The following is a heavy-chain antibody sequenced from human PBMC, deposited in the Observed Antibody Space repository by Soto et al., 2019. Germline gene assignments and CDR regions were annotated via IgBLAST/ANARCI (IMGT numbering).Heavy chain of an antibody. D-gene: IGHD3-22*01. V-gene: IGHV1-8*01. CDR3: AIDTMTPLATPNDY. CDR1: GYTFTSYD. CDR2: MNPNSGNT. Sequence: ASVKVSCKASGYTFTSYDINWVRQATGQGLEWMGWMNPNSGNTGYAQKFQGRVTMTRNTSISTAYMELNSLRAEDTAVYYCAIDTMTPLATPNDYWGQGTLVTVSS. J-gene: IGHJ4*02.